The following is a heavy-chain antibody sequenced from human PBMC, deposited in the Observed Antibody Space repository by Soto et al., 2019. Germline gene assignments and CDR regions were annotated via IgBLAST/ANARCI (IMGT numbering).Heavy chain of an antibody. Sequence: QVQLVQSGAEVKKPGSSVKVSCKASGGTFSSYTISWVRQAPGQGLEWMGRIIPILGIANYAQKFQGRVTITADKCTSTAYMELSSLRSEDTAVYYCEMTPYYDSSYYFDYWGQGTLVTVSS. D-gene: IGHD3-22*01. CDR1: GGTFSSYT. CDR2: IIPILGIA. CDR3: EMTPYYDSSYYFDY. V-gene: IGHV1-69*02. J-gene: IGHJ4*02.